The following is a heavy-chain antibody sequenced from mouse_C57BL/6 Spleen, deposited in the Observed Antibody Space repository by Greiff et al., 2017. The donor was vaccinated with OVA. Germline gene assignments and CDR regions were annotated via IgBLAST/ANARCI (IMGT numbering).Heavy chain of an antibody. V-gene: IGHV5-9*01. CDR2: ISGGGGIT. Sequence: EVQRVESGGGLVKPGGSLKLSCAASGFTFSSYTMSWVRQIPEKRLEWVATISGGGGITYYPDSVKGRFTISRDNAKNTLYLQMSSLRSEDTALYYCARRGSFPMDFWGQGTSVTVSS. CDR1: GFTFSSYT. J-gene: IGHJ4*01. CDR3: ARRGSFPMDF. D-gene: IGHD1-1*01.